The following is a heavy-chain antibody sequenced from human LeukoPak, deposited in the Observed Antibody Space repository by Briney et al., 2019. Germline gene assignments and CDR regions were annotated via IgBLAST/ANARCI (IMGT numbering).Heavy chain of an antibody. CDR2: ISSSDNTI. CDR1: GFTFSIYE. V-gene: IGHV3-48*03. J-gene: IGHJ4*02. Sequence: GGSLRLSCAGSGFTFSIYEMNWVRQAPGKGLEWVSYISSSDNTIYYADSVRGRFTISRDIAKNSLYLQMNSLRAEDTAVYYCAREMVYCGGDCYDYWGQGTLVTVSS. D-gene: IGHD2-21*01. CDR3: AREMVYCGGDCYDY.